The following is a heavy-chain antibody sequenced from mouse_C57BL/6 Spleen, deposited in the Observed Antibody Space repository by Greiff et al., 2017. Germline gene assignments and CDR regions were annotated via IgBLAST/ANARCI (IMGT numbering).Heavy chain of an antibody. Sequence: VQLQQSGAELVKPGASVKISCKASGYAFSSYWMNWVKQRPGKGLEWIGQIYPGDGDTNYNGKFKGKATLTADKSSSTAYMQLSSLTSEDSAVYFCARCFYYYGSAYAMDYWGQGTSVTVSS. CDR2: IYPGDGDT. V-gene: IGHV1-80*01. CDR1: GYAFSSYW. D-gene: IGHD1-1*01. J-gene: IGHJ4*01. CDR3: ARCFYYYGSAYAMDY.